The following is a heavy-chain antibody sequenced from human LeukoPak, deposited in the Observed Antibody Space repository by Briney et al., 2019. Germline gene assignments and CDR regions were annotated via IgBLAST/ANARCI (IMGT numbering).Heavy chain of an antibody. Sequence: ASVKVSCKASGYTFTSYAMHWVRQAPGQRLEWMGWINAGNGNTKYSQEFQGRVTMTRDTSISTAYMELSRLRSDDTAVYYCYVDTAMVTGSNWFDPWGQGTLVTVSS. CDR1: GYTFTSYA. V-gene: IGHV1-3*01. D-gene: IGHD5-18*01. CDR3: YVDTAMVTGSNWFDP. J-gene: IGHJ5*02. CDR2: INAGNGNT.